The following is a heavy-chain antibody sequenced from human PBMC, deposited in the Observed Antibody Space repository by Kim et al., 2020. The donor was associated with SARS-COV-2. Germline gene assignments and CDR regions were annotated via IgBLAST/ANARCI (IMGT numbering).Heavy chain of an antibody. D-gene: IGHD6-19*01. CDR3: AREGGGVAVAYAPYDY. CDR1: GFTFSSYW. CDR2: IKQDGSEK. J-gene: IGHJ4*02. Sequence: GGSLRLSCAASGFTFSSYWMSWVRQAPGKGLERVANIKQDGSEKYYVDSVKGRFTISRDNAKNSLYLQMNSLRAEDTAVYYCAREGGGVAVAYAPYDYWGQGTLVTVSS. V-gene: IGHV3-7*03.